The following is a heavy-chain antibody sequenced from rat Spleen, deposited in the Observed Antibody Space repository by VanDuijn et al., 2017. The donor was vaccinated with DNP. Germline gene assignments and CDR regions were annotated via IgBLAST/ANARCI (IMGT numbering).Heavy chain of an antibody. V-gene: IGHV5-31*01. CDR1: GFIFSNYW. J-gene: IGHJ2*01. CDR2: ISYNGGTP. Sequence: EVQLVESGGGPVQPGRSLKLSCVASGFIFSNYWMTWIRQAPAKGLEWVATISYNGGTPYYRDSVKGRFSLSRDNAKSTLYLQVNSLRSEDTATYFCTSNPHVRTAAPFDYWGQGVMVTVSS. CDR3: TSNPHVRTAAPFDY. D-gene: IGHD3-8*01.